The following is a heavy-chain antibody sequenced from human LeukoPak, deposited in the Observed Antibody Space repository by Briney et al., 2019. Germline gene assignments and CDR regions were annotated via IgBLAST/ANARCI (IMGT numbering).Heavy chain of an antibody. CDR2: ISYDGSNK. Sequence: PGGSLRLSCAASGFTFSSYAVHWVRQAPGKGLEWVAVISYDGSNKYYADSVKGRFTISRDNSKNTLYLQMNSLRAEDTAVYYCAMSEGVSGYFDYWGQGTLVTVSS. V-gene: IGHV3-30-3*01. J-gene: IGHJ4*02. CDR1: GFTFSSYA. D-gene: IGHD2-8*01. CDR3: AMSEGVSGYFDY.